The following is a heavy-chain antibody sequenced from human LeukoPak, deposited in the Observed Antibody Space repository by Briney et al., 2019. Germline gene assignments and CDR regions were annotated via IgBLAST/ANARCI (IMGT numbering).Heavy chain of an antibody. CDR3: TRGREGNYGLFDS. CDR1: GFSFNSYW. D-gene: IGHD3-10*01. Sequence: GGSLRLSCAASGFSFNSYWMHWVRQAPGSGLVWVSRISNDGRSTSFADSVKGRFTISRDNAKNTLYLQMNSLSAEDTAVYNCTRGREGNYGLFDSWGQGTLVTVSS. V-gene: IGHV3-74*01. J-gene: IGHJ4*02. CDR2: ISNDGRST.